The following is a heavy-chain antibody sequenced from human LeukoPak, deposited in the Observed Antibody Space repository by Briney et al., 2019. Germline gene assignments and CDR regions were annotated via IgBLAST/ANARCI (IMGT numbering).Heavy chain of an antibody. V-gene: IGHV3-30*18. D-gene: IGHD3-16*01. Sequence: PGGSLRLSCVASGFTFSSYDMHWVRQAPGKGLEWVALLSSDGSKKFYADSVEGRFTISRDNSKNTLYLQMDSLRPEDTGLYYCAKDTHSNTGGDIDYWGQGTQVIVSS. J-gene: IGHJ4*02. CDR1: GFTFSSYD. CDR3: AKDTHSNTGGDIDY. CDR2: LSSDGSKK.